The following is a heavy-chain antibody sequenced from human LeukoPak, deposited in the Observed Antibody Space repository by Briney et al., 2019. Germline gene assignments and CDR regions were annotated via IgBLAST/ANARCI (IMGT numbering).Heavy chain of an antibody. J-gene: IGHJ4*02. Sequence: GGYLRLACAASGFTFSGYWMSWVRQAPGKGLEWVANINLDGSVKHYVDSAKGRFTISRDSAKHSLYLQMNSLRAEDTALYYCATSDDSSGSDWGQGTLVTVSS. CDR1: GFTFSGYW. V-gene: IGHV3-7*01. D-gene: IGHD3-22*01. CDR3: ATSDDSSGSD. CDR2: INLDGSVK.